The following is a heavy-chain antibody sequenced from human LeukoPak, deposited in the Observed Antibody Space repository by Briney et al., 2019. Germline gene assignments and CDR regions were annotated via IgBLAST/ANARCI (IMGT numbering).Heavy chain of an antibody. Sequence: PGGSLKLSCGASGFTSSSYWIHWVHQVPGKELVWFSGIDSDGRSTIYVDSVKGRFIISRDYAKNTVYLQMNSLRAEDTAVYYCARGLRGGFDPWGQGTLVTVSS. CDR2: IDSDGRST. J-gene: IGHJ5*02. D-gene: IGHD3-10*01. CDR3: ARGLRGGFDP. V-gene: IGHV3-74*01. CDR1: GFTSSSYW.